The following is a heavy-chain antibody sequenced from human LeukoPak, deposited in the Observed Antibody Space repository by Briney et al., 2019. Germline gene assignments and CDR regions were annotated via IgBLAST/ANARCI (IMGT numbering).Heavy chain of an antibody. CDR2: TSGYSNNI. CDR3: ARGRLRGFTGYDRGDFDL. D-gene: IGHD5-12*01. V-gene: IGHV3-21*01. J-gene: IGHJ4*02. CDR1: GFTFSSYT. Sequence: PGGSLRLSCSASGFTFSSYTMNWVRQAPGKGPERVAYTSGYSNNIYYADSLKGRFTISRDNSKKSLYLQMSSLRAEDTAVYYCARGRLRGFTGYDRGDFDLWGQGTLVTVSS.